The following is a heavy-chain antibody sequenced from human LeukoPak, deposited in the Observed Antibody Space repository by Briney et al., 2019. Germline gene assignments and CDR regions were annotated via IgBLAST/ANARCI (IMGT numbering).Heavy chain of an antibody. Sequence: ASVKVSCKSSGYTFTNYEINWVRQATGQGLEWMGWMNPNSEDTAYAQKFQGRISMTRSTSISTAYMELSSLRSEDTAVYYRGRGLGSYDSSELTWPMISFWGQGTVVTVSS. CDR2: MNPNSEDT. D-gene: IGHD3-22*01. V-gene: IGHV1-8*01. CDR3: GRGLGSYDSSELTWPMISF. J-gene: IGHJ4*02. CDR1: GYTFTNYE.